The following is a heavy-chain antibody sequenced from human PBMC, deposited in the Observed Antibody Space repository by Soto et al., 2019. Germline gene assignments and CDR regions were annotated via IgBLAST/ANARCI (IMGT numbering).Heavy chain of an antibody. CDR3: ARTTREYAMDV. D-gene: IGHD1-1*01. V-gene: IGHV2-5*01. CDR2: IYWNDDP. J-gene: IGHJ6*02. CDR1: GFSLSTRGMG. Sequence: SGPTLVNPTEPLTLTCPFSGFSLSTRGMGGAGIRQPPGRSLEWLALIYWNDDPRYSPALKSRPTNTKDTTKNQVVLTMTDMDTVDTATDYCARTTREYAMDVWGQGTMVTVSS.